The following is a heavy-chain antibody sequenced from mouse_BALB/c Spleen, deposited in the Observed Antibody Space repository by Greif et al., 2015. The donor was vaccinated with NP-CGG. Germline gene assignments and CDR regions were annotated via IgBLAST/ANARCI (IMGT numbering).Heavy chain of an antibody. CDR3: ARWLAY. Sequence: VQLQQPGPGLVKPSQSLSLTCTVTGYSITSDYAWNWIRQFPGNKLEWMGYISYSGSTSYNPSLKSRISITRDTSKNQFFLQLNSVTTEDTATYYCARWLAYWGQGTLVTVSA. CDR2: ISYSGST. V-gene: IGHV3-2*02. J-gene: IGHJ3*01. CDR1: GYSITSDYA.